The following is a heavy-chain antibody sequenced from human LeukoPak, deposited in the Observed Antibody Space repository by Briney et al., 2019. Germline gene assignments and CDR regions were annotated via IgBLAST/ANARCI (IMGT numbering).Heavy chain of an antibody. CDR1: GFTFSSYS. Sequence: GGSLRLSCAASGFTFSSYSMNWFRQAPGKGLEWVSSISSSSSYIYYADSVKGRFTISRDNAKNSLYLQMNSLRAEDTAVYYCTRDGGPEQWLSGEGYYFDYWGQGTLVTVSS. CDR2: ISSSSSYI. CDR3: TRDGGPEQWLSGEGYYFDY. D-gene: IGHD6-19*01. J-gene: IGHJ4*02. V-gene: IGHV3-21*01.